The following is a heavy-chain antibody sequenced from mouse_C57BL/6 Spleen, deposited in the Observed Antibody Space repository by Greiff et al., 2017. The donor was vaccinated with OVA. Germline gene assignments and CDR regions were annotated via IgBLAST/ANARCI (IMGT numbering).Heavy chain of an antibody. V-gene: IGHV1-26*01. D-gene: IGHD1-1*01. CDR1: GYTFTDYY. J-gene: IGHJ2*01. CDR2: INPNNGGT. CDR3: ARCYYYGSSYPDY. Sequence: EVQLQQSGPELVKPGASVKISCKASGYTFTDYYMNWVKRSHGKSLEWIGDINPNNGGTSYNQKFKGKATLTVDKSSSTAYMELRSLTSEDSAVYYCARCYYYGSSYPDYWGQGTTLTVSS.